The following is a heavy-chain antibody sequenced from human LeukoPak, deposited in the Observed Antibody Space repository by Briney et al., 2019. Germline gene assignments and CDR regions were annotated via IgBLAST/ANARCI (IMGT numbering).Heavy chain of an antibody. V-gene: IGHV4-34*01. CDR3: ARGPVVGLGY. Sequence: PSETLSLTCAVYGGSFSGYYWSWIRQPPGKGLEWIGEINHSGSTNYNPSLKSRVTISVDTSKNQFSLKLTSVTAADTAVYYCARGPVVGLGYWGQGTLVTVSS. CDR1: GGSFSGYY. CDR2: INHSGST. J-gene: IGHJ4*02. D-gene: IGHD3-16*01.